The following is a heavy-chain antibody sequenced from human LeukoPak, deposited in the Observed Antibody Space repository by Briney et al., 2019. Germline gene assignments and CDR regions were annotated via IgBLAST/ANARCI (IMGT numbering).Heavy chain of an antibody. CDR2: IYYSGST. V-gene: IGHV4-30-4*08. CDR3: ARANGLDWGIDY. Sequence: SETLSLTCTVSGGSISSGDYYWSWIRQPPGKGLEWIGYIYYSGSTYYNPSLKSRVTISVDTSKNQFSLKLSSVTAADTAVYYCARANGLDWGIDYWGQGALVTVSS. D-gene: IGHD3-9*01. CDR1: GGSISSGDYY. J-gene: IGHJ4*02.